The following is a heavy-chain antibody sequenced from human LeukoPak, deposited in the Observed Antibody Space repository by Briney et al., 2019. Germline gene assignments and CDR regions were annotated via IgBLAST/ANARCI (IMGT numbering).Heavy chain of an antibody. D-gene: IGHD4-23*01. Sequence: GGSLRLSCAASGFNVSNNYMTWVRQAPGKGLEWVSLIYSSGSTYYADSVKGRFTISRDNSKNTLYLQVNSLRAEDTAVYYCARRGDGGRSFDYWGQGTLVTASS. V-gene: IGHV3-53*01. CDR1: GFNVSNNY. CDR2: IYSSGST. CDR3: ARRGDGGRSFDY. J-gene: IGHJ4*02.